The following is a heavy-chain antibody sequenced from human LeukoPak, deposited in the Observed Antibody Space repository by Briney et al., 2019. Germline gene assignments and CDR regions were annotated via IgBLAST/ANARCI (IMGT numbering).Heavy chain of an antibody. CDR3: ARNRDGYNSFDY. CDR1: GGSISSSSYY. CDR2: IYYSGST. J-gene: IGHJ4*02. Sequence: SETLSLTCTVSGGSISSSSYYWGWIRQPPGKGLEWIGSIYYSGSTYYNPSLKSRVTISVDTSKNHFSLKLGSVTAADTAVYYCARNRDGYNSFDYWGQGTLVTVSS. V-gene: IGHV4-39*02. D-gene: IGHD5-24*01.